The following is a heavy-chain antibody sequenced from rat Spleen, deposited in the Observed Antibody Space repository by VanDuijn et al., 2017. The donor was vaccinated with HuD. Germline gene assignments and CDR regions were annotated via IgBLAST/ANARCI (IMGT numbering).Heavy chain of an antibody. D-gene: IGHD1-7*01. CDR1: GFSLTSYS. CDR2: MWYDGDT. CDR3: ARDYGQGWVLDA. Sequence: QVQLKESGPGLVQPSETLSLTCTVSGFSLTSYSVSWIRQPSGKGPEWMGRMWYDGDTAYNLTLKSRLSISRDTSKNQVFLTMNSLQTDETGTYYCARDYGQGWVLDAWGQGASVTVSS. V-gene: IGHV2-34*01. J-gene: IGHJ4*01.